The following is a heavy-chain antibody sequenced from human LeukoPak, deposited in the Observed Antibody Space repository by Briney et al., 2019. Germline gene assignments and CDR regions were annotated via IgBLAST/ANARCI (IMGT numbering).Heavy chain of an antibody. CDR2: IYSGGST. Sequence: PGGSLRLSCAASGFTVSSNYMSWVRQAPGKGLEWVSVIYSGGSTYYADSVKGRFTISRDNSKNTLYLQMNSLRAEDTAVYYCARFHKEICYGSGSYVDYWGQGTLVTVSS. CDR3: ARFHKEICYGSGSYVDY. CDR1: GFTVSSNY. V-gene: IGHV3-53*01. J-gene: IGHJ4*02. D-gene: IGHD3-10*01.